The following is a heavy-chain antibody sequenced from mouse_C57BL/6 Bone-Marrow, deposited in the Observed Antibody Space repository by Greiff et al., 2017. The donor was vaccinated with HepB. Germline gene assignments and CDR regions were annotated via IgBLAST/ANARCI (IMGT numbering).Heavy chain of an antibody. CDR3: ARYGKSGAY. CDR1: GFNFKNTY. CDR2: IDPANGNT. Sequence: VQLQQSVAELVRPGASVKLSCTASGFNFKNTYMHWVKQRPEQGLEWIGRIDPANGNTKYAPKFQGKATITADTSSNTAYLQLSSLTSGDTAIYYGARYGKSGAYWGQGTLVTVSA. D-gene: IGHD2-1*01. J-gene: IGHJ3*01. V-gene: IGHV14-3*01.